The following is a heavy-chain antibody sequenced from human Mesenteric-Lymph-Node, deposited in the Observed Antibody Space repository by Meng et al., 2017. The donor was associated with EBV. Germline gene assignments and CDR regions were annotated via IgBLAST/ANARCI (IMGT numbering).Heavy chain of an antibody. J-gene: IGHJ4*02. CDR2: INAGNGNT. Sequence: QVHLLRSGGEVNKPGASGKVSCRSSGYTFTSHSLHWVRQAPGQSLEWMGLINAGNGNTVYSQKFQDRIIMTRDISASTAYMELSSLTSEDTALYYCTRTPTLYNWNDDYWGQGTLVTVSS. CDR1: GYTFTSHS. D-gene: IGHD1-20*01. V-gene: IGHV1-3*01. CDR3: TRTPTLYNWNDDY.